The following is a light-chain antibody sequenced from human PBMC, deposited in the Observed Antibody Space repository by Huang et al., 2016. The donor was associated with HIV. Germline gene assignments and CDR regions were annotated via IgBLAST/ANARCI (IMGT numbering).Light chain of an antibody. CDR3: QQSYNTPLT. V-gene: IGKV1-39*01. CDR2: AAS. CDR1: QSINSY. J-gene: IGKJ4*01. Sequence: DIQMTQSPSSLSASVGDRVTITCRASQSINSYLNWYQKKPGKAPKVLIYAASSLQSGVPSRCSGSGSGTDFTLTINSLQPEDFAIYYCQQSYNTPLTFGGGTRLEIK.